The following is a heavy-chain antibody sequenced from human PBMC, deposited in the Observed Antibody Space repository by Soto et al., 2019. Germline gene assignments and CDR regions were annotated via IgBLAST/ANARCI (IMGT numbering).Heavy chain of an antibody. CDR3: ARYRYSSSWYVGAFDY. CDR2: INAGNGNT. D-gene: IGHD6-13*01. V-gene: IGHV1-3*01. CDR1: GYTFTSYA. Sequence: ASVKVSCKASGYTFTSYAMHWVRQAPGQRLEWMGWINAGNGNTKYSQKFQGRVTITRDTSASTVYMELSSLRSEDTAVYYCARYRYSSSWYVGAFDYWGQGTLVTVS. J-gene: IGHJ4*02.